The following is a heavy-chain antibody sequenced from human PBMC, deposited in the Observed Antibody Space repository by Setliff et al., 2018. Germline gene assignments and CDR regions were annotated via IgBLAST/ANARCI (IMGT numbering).Heavy chain of an antibody. CDR2: ISVYSGDA. CDR3: ARYGAKLAIEE. J-gene: IGHJ4*02. V-gene: IGHV1-18*01. CDR1: GYTFTTYG. Sequence: GASVKVSCKTSGYTFTTYGISWLRQAPGQGLEWMGWISVYSGDASYVQKFQGRVTMTADTSTSTVYMELRSLRSDDTAVYFCARYGAKLAIEEWGQGTLVTVSS. D-gene: IGHD4-17*01.